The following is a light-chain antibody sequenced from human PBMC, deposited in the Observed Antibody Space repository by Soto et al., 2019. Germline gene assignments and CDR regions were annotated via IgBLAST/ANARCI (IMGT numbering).Light chain of an antibody. J-gene: IGKJ3*01. CDR3: QLRNNWRPVVT. CDR1: QSVSTY. Sequence: EIVLTQSPATLSLSPGERATLSCRASQSVSTYLAWYQKKPGQAPRLLIYDASNRATGIPARFSGSGYGTDVTLTISSLELEDFAVYYCQLRNNWRPVVTFGRGTKVDSK. CDR2: DAS. V-gene: IGKV3-11*01.